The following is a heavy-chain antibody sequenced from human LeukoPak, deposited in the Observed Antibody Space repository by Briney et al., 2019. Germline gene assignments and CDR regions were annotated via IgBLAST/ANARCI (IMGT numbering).Heavy chain of an antibody. CDR3: ARKPYDSSGYPDY. CDR2: ISSSSSYI. CDR1: GFTFSSYS. D-gene: IGHD3-22*01. V-gene: IGHV3-21*01. Sequence: GGSLRLSCAASGFTFSSYSMNWVRQAPGKGLEWVSSISSSSSYIYYADSVKGRFTISRDNAKNSLYLQMNSLRAEDTAVYYCARKPYDSSGYPDYWGQGTLVTVPS. J-gene: IGHJ4*02.